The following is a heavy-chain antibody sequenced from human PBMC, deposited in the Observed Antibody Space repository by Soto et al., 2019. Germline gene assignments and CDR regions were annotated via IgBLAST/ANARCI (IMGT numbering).Heavy chain of an antibody. J-gene: IGHJ4*02. CDR2: ISAYNGNT. CDR1: GYTFTSYG. CDR3: ARESMGVVPAAIVDY. D-gene: IGHD2-2*01. V-gene: IGHV1-18*01. Sequence: ASVKVSCKASGYTFTSYGISWVRQAPGQGLEWMGWISAYNGNTNYAQKLQGRVTMTTDTSTSTAYMELRSLRSDDTAVYYCARESMGVVPAAIVDYWGQGTLVTVSS.